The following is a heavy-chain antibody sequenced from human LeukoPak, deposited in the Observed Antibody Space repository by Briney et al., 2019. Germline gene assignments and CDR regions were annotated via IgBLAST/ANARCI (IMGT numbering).Heavy chain of an antibody. CDR1: GYSFTSYW. CDR3: AKSLHDRQVPRYFDY. Sequence: GESLKISCKGSGYSFTSYWIGWVRQMPGKGLEWMGIIYPGDSDTRYSPSFQGQVTISADKSITTAYLQWSSLKAPDTAMYYCAKSLHDRQVPRYFDYWGQGTLVTVSS. J-gene: IGHJ4*02. V-gene: IGHV5-51*01. CDR2: IYPGDSDT. D-gene: IGHD4-11*01.